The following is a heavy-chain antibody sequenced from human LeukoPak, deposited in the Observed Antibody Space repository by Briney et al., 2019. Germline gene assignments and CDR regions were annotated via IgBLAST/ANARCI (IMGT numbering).Heavy chain of an antibody. D-gene: IGHD1-26*01. J-gene: IGHJ2*01. V-gene: IGHV1-18*01. CDR1: GYTFTSYG. CDR2: ISAYNGNT. Sequence: ASVKVFCKASGYTFTSYGISWVRQAPGQGLEWMGWISAYNGNTNYAQKLQGRVTMTTDTSTSTAYMELRSLRSDDTAVYYCARDGGSYGYWYFDLWGRGTLVTVSS. CDR3: ARDGGSYGYWYFDL.